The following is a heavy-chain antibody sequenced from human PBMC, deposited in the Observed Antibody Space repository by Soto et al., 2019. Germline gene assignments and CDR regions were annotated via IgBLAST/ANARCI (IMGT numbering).Heavy chain of an antibody. CDR2: FDPEDGET. D-gene: IGHD3-22*01. Sequence: ASVKVSCKVSGYTLTELSMHWVRQAPGKGLEWMGGFDPEDGETIYAQKFQGRVTMTEDASTDTAYMELSSLRSEDTAVYYCATEPHYDSPGSFDYWGQGTLVTVSS. V-gene: IGHV1-24*01. CDR1: GYTLTELS. CDR3: ATEPHYDSPGSFDY. J-gene: IGHJ4*02.